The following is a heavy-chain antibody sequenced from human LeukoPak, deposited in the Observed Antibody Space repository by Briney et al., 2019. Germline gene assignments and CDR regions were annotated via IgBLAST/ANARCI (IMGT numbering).Heavy chain of an antibody. V-gene: IGHV3-30*18. D-gene: IGHD3-10*01. CDR1: GFTFSSYA. J-gene: IGHJ4*02. CDR3: AKTPFTGTYSYYFDY. CDR2: ISYDGSSK. Sequence: PGRSLRLSCAASGFTFSSYAMHWVRQAPGKGLESVALISYDGSSKSYADSVKGRFTISRDNSKNTLFLQMNSLRAEETAVYYCAKTPFTGTYSYYFDYWGQGTLVTVSS.